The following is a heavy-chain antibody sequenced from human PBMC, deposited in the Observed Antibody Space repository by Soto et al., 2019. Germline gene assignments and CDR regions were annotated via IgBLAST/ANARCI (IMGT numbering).Heavy chain of an antibody. CDR2: ISRSGGST. Sequence: EVQLLESGGGLVQPGGSLRLSCAASGFTFSSYAMSWVRQAPGKGLEWVSAISRSGGSTYYADSVKGRFTISRDNPKNTLYLQMSTLRAEDTAVYYCANLAVPAAPSCYGMDVWGQGPTVAVSS. CDR3: ANLAVPAAPSCYGMDV. CDR1: GFTFSSYA. J-gene: IGHJ6*02. V-gene: IGHV3-23*01. D-gene: IGHD2-2*01.